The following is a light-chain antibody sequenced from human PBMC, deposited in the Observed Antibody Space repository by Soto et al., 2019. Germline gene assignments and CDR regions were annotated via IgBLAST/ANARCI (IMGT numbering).Light chain of an antibody. CDR2: SDN. Sequence: QSVLTQPPSASGTPGQRVSISCSGGSSNIETNSVNWYLQLPGTAPKLIIYSDNQRPSGVPVRFSASKSGSSASLAISGLQSEDEADYYCAAWDDSLSGGVFGGGTKVTVL. CDR3: AAWDDSLSGGV. J-gene: IGLJ3*02. CDR1: SSNIETNS. V-gene: IGLV1-44*01.